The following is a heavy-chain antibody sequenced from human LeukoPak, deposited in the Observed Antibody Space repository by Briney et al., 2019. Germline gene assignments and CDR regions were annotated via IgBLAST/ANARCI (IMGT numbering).Heavy chain of an antibody. CDR1: GDSIGSYY. J-gene: IGHJ3*02. V-gene: IGHV4-4*07. CDR2: MYTIGTT. Sequence: SETLSLTCTVSGDSIGSYYWSWIRQSAGKGLEWIGRMYTIGTTDYNPSLKSRVTMSVDTSKNQFSLKLTSLTAADTAVYYCARDPYYDILTGYLIRGTFDIWGLGTMVTVSS. CDR3: ARDPYYDILTGYLIRGTFDI. D-gene: IGHD3-9*01.